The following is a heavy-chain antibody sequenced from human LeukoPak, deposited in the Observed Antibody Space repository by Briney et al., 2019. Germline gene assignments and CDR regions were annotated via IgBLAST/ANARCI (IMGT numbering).Heavy chain of an antibody. CDR1: GGSIGSHY. CDR2: VYYSGTT. J-gene: IGHJ3*02. V-gene: IGHV4-59*11. CDR3: ARDYYDSRGEAFDI. D-gene: IGHD3-22*01. Sequence: SETLSLTCTVSGGSIGSHYWGWIRQPPGSGLEWIGYVYYSGTTNYNPSLKSRVTISVDTSKNQFSLRLSSVTAADTAVYYCARDYYDSRGEAFDIWGLGTMVTVSS.